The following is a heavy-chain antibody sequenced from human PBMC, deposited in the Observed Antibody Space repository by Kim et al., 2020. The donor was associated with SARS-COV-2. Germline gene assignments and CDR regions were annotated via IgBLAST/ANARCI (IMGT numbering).Heavy chain of an antibody. CDR1: GGYFSGHY. CDR2: IHQSGST. CDR3: ASGRAGVVPAPILGIGPHYDSYIMDV. J-gene: IGHJ6*02. V-gene: IGHV4-34*01. Sequence: SETLSLTSAVYGGYFSGHYWSWIRQPPGKGLEWIGEIHQSGSTNYNPSIKSRVTISIDTSKNQFSLKLSSVAAADTGFYYCASGRAGVVPAPILGIGPHYDSYIMDVWGHGTTVTVSS. D-gene: IGHD2-2*02.